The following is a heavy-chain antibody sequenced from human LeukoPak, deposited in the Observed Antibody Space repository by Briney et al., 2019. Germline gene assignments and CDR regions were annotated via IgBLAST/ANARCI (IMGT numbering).Heavy chain of an antibody. V-gene: IGHV3-33*01. CDR3: ARDRSRGTFDY. Sequence: GGSPRISCAASGFTFSNYGMHWVRPAPGKGLGGGAVIWYDGSNKYYADSVKGRFTISRDNSKNTLYLQMNSLRAEDTAVYYCARDRSRGTFDYWGQGTLVTVSS. CDR2: IWYDGSNK. CDR1: GFTFSNYG. J-gene: IGHJ4*02. D-gene: IGHD1-7*01.